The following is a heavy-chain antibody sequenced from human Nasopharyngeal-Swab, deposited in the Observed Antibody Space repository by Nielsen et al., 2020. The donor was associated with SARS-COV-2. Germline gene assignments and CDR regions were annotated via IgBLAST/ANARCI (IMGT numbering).Heavy chain of an antibody. V-gene: IGHV1-3*01. CDR2: INAGNGNT. CDR3: ARDGSGYSYASFYYYYYGMDV. Sequence: WVRQAPGQRLEWMGGINAGNGNTKYSQKFQGRVTITRDTSASTAYMELSRLRSDDTAVYYCARDGSGYSYASFYYYYYGMDVWGQGTTVTVSS. J-gene: IGHJ6*02. D-gene: IGHD5-18*01.